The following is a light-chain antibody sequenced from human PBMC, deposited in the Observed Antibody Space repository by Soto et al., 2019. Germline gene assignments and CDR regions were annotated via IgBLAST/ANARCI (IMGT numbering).Light chain of an antibody. Sequence: DIQMTHSPSTLSGSVGDRVTMTSRASQTISSWLAWYQQKPGKAPKLLIYKASTLKSGVPSRFSGSGSGTEFTLTISSLQSEDFATYYCLLDYAYFWAFGQGTKVDIK. CDR3: LLDYAYFWA. V-gene: IGKV1-5*03. CDR1: QTISSW. J-gene: IGKJ1*01. CDR2: KAS.